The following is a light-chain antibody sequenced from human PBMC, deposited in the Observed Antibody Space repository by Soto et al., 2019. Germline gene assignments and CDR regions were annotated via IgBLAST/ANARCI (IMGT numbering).Light chain of an antibody. CDR2: DVS. J-gene: IGLJ1*01. Sequence: QSVLTQPASVSGSPGQSITISCTGTSSDVGGYNYVSWYQQHPGKAPKLMIYDVSNRPSGVSNRFSGSKSGNTASLTISGLQADDESDYYCSSYTGSSTYVFGTGTKVTVL. V-gene: IGLV2-14*03. CDR1: SSDVGGYNY. CDR3: SSYTGSSTYV.